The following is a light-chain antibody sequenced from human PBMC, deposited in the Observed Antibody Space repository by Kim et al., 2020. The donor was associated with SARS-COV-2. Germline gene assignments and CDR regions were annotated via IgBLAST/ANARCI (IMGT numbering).Light chain of an antibody. J-gene: IGKJ1*01. CDR1: QSVN. CDR2: GTS. V-gene: IGKV3-20*01. CDR3: QQYGDSPRT. Sequence: LSLSPGERATLSCRASQSVNLAWYQQKPGQAPRLLIYGTSSRATGIPDRFSGSGSGTDFTLTISRLEPEDFAVYYCQQYGDSPRTFGQGTKVDIK.